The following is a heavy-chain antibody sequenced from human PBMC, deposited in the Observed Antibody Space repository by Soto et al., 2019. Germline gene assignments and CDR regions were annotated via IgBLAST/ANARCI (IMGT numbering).Heavy chain of an antibody. D-gene: IGHD3-10*01. CDR1: GGSISSGGYS. J-gene: IGHJ5*02. CDR2: IYHSGST. Sequence: QLQLQESGSGLVKPSQTLSLTCAVSGGSISSGGYSWSWIRQPTGKGLEWIVYIYHSGSTYYTPALKSRVTITVDRSKNQFSLKLSSVNAADTAVYYCAGGPTVQGVRGPNWFDPWGQGTLVTVSS. CDR3: AGGPTVQGVRGPNWFDP. V-gene: IGHV4-30-2*01.